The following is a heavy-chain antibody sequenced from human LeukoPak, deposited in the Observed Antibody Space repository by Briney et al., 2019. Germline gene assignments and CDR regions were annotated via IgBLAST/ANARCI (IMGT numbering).Heavy chain of an antibody. J-gene: IGHJ6*03. D-gene: IGHD3-3*01. CDR3: ARALRSGYSFGYMDV. Sequence: ASVRFTCKASGYTFTGYYMHWVRQAPGQGLEWMGWINPNSGGTNYAQKFQGRVTMTRDTSISTAYMELSRLRSDDTAVYYCARALRSGYSFGYMDVWGKGTTVAVSS. V-gene: IGHV1-2*02. CDR2: INPNSGGT. CDR1: GYTFTGYY.